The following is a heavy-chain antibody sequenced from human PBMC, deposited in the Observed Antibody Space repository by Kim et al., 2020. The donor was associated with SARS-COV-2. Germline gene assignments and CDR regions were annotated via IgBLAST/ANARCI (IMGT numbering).Heavy chain of an antibody. Sequence: SETLSLTCAVYGGSFSGYYWSWIRQPPGKGLEWIGEINHSGSTNYNPSLKSRVTISVDTSKNQFSLKLSSVTAADTAVYYCARGLGLSWGQGTLVTVSS. CDR1: GGSFSGYY. V-gene: IGHV4-34*01. CDR2: INHSGST. CDR3: ARGLGLS. J-gene: IGHJ4*02. D-gene: IGHD3-16*01.